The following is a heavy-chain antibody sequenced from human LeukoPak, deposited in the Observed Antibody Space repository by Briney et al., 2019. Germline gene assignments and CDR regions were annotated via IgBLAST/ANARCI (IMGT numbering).Heavy chain of an antibody. J-gene: IGHJ4*02. Sequence: GGSLRLSYAASGFTFSSYSMNWVRQAPGKGLEWVSSITSSSSYIYHAASMKGRFTISRDNAKNSLYLQMNSLRAEDTAVSYCARGLGTTSGLTFDYWGQGTLVTVPS. CDR3: ARGLGTTSGLTFDY. CDR1: GFTFSSYS. V-gene: IGHV3-21*01. D-gene: IGHD2/OR15-2a*01. CDR2: ITSSSSYI.